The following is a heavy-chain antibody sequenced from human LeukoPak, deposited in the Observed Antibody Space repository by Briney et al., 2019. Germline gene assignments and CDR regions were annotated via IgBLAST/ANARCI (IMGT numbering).Heavy chain of an antibody. CDR2: IYTSGST. CDR1: GGSISSYY. Sequence: PSETLSLTCTVSGGSISSYYWSWIRQPARKGLEWIGRIYTSGSTNYNPSLKSRVTMSVDTSKNQFSLKLSSGTAADTAVYYCARLPHGSGSYYPWFDPWGQGTLVTVSS. CDR3: ARLPHGSGSYYPWFDP. J-gene: IGHJ5*02. D-gene: IGHD3-10*01. V-gene: IGHV4-4*07.